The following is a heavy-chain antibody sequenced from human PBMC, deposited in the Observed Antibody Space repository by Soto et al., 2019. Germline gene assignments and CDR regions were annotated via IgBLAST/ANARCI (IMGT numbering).Heavy chain of an antibody. CDR2: IKQDGSEK. J-gene: IGHJ4*02. Sequence: GGSLRLSCAASGFTFSSYWMSWVRQAPGKGLEWVANIKQDGSEKYYVDSVKGRFTISRDNAKNSLYLQMNSLRAEDTAVYYCARDLQAYYYGSGSFWYYWGQGTLVTVSS. CDR3: ARDLQAYYYGSGSFWYY. CDR1: GFTFSSYW. D-gene: IGHD3-10*01. V-gene: IGHV3-7*05.